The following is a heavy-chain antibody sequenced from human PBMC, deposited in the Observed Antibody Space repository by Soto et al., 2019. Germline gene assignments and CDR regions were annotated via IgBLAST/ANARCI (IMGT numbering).Heavy chain of an antibody. J-gene: IGHJ4*02. CDR3: AVNRIAVAGTFDY. D-gene: IGHD6-19*01. CDR2: INHSGST. V-gene: IGHV4-34*01. CDR1: GGSFSGYY. Sequence: SETLSLTCAVYGGSFSGYYWSWIRQPPGKGLEWIGEINHSGSTNYNPSLKSRVTISVDTSKNQFSLKLSSVTAADTAVYYCAVNRIAVAGTFDYWGQGTLVTVSS.